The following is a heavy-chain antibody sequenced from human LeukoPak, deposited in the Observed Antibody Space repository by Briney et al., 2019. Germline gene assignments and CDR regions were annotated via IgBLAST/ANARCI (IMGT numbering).Heavy chain of an antibody. CDR2: INHSGGT. D-gene: IGHD3-16*01. CDR1: GGSLSGYY. J-gene: IGHJ6*03. V-gene: IGHV4-34*01. Sequence: PSETLSLTCEVYGGSLSGYYWSWIRQSPGKGLEWFGEINHSGGTNYNPSLKSRVTISVDTSKNQFSLKMSSVTAADTAVYYCARGGGFYYMDVWGKGTTVTVSS. CDR3: ARGGGFYYMDV.